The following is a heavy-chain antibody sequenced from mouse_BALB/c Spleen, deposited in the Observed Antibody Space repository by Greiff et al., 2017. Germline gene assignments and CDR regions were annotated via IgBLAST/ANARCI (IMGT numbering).Heavy chain of an antibody. CDR1: GYTFSSYW. V-gene: IGHV1-9*01. D-gene: IGHD2-14*01. CDR3: ARWGYRHAMDY. CDR2: ILPGSGST. Sequence: QVQLKESGAELMKPGASVKISCKATGYTFSSYWIEWVKQRPGHGLEWIGEILPGSGSTNYNEKFKGKATFTADKSSNTAYMQLSSLTSEDSAVYYCARWGYRHAMDYWGQGTSVTVSS. J-gene: IGHJ4*01.